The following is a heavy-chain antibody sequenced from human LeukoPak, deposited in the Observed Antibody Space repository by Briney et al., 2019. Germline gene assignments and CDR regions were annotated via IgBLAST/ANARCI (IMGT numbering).Heavy chain of an antibody. CDR3: ASLGYCSSTSCSRGAFDI. J-gene: IGHJ3*02. D-gene: IGHD2-2*01. CDR1: GFTFSSYW. Sequence: GGSLRLSCAASGFTFSSYWMSWVRQAPGKGLEWVASIKQDGGEKYYVDSVKGRFTISRDNAKNSLYLQMNSLRAEDTAVYYCASLGYCSSTSCSRGAFDIWGQGTMVTVSS. V-gene: IGHV3-7*03. CDR2: IKQDGGEK.